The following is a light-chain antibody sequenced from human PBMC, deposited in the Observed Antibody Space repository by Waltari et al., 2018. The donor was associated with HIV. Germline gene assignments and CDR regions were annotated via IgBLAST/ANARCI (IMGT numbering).Light chain of an antibody. CDR1: QSVSNK. J-gene: IGKJ3*01. V-gene: IGKV1-39*01. CDR3: QQSYSSPQT. Sequence: DIQMTQSPSSLSASVGDSVSITCRASQSVSNKVIWYQQKPGKAPEVLIYDASSLQSGVPSRFGGSGSGTDFTLTINSLQPDDFATYFCQQSYSSPQTFGPGTKVDIK. CDR2: DAS.